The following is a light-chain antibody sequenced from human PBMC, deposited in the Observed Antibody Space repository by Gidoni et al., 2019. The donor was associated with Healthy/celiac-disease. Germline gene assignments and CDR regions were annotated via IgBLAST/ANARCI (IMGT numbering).Light chain of an antibody. J-gene: IGKJ2*01. CDR1: QSVSSSY. V-gene: IGKV3-20*01. CDR3: QQYHT. Sequence: EIVLTQSPGTLSLSPWERATLSCRASQSVSSSYLAWYQQKPGKAPRPLTYGASSRATGIPDRFSGSGAGTDFTLTISRLEPEDFAVYYCQQYHTFGQGTKLEIK. CDR2: GAS.